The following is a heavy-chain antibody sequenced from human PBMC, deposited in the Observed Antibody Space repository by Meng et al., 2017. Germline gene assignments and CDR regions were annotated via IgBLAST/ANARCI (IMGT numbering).Heavy chain of an antibody. J-gene: IGHJ4*02. Sequence: GELLGSGGGLVSPVCDLGLSCVASRFTFSGYGMHWVRQAPGKGLEWVAVIWYDGSNKYYADSVKGRFTISRDNSKNTLYLQMNSLRAEDTAVYYCARDRVRSSGYYPVGYWGQGTLVTVSS. CDR2: IWYDGSNK. D-gene: IGHD3-22*01. CDR3: ARDRVRSSGYYPVGY. CDR1: RFTFSGYG. V-gene: IGHV3-33*01.